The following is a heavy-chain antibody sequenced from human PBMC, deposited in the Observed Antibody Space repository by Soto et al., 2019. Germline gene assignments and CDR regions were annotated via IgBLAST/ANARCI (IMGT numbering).Heavy chain of an antibody. CDR2: IIPILGIA. D-gene: IGHD2-15*01. Sequence: QVQLVQSGAEVKKPGSSVKVSCKASGGTFSSYTISWVRQAPGQGLEWMGRIIPILGIANYAQKFQGRVTITADKSTSTAYMELSSLRSEDTAVYYCARGGCSGGSCYSDYYYYGMDVWGQRTTVNVSS. CDR1: GGTFSSYT. J-gene: IGHJ6*02. V-gene: IGHV1-69*02. CDR3: ARGGCSGGSCYSDYYYYGMDV.